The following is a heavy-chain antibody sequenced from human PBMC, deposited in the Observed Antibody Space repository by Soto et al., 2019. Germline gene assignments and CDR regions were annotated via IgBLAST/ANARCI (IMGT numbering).Heavy chain of an antibody. J-gene: IGHJ3*02. CDR2: MNPNSGNT. D-gene: IGHD3-22*01. Sequence: VASVKVSCKASGYTFTSYDINWVRQATGQGLEWMGWMNPNSGNTGYAQKFQGRVTMTRNTSISTAYMELSSLRSEDTAVYYCARAMIVVVIPVPDAFDIWGQGTMVTVSS. V-gene: IGHV1-8*01. CDR1: GYTFTSYD. CDR3: ARAMIVVVIPVPDAFDI.